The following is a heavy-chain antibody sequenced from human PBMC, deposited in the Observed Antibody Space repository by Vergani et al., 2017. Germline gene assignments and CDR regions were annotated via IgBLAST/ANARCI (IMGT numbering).Heavy chain of an antibody. CDR1: GYTFTSYY. J-gene: IGHJ4*02. CDR3: ATLGGHCTNGVCYYFDY. CDR2: INPSGGST. V-gene: IGHV1-46*01. Sequence: QVQLVQSGAEVKKPGASVKVSCKASGYTFTSYYMHWVRQAPGQGLEWMGIINPSGGSTSYAQKFQGRVTMTEDTSTDTAYMELSSLRSEDTAVYYCATLGGHCTNGVCYYFDYWGQGTLVTVSS. D-gene: IGHD2-8*01.